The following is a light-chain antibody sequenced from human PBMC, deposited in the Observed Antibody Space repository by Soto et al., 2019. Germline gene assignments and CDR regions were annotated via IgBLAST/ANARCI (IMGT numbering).Light chain of an antibody. J-gene: IGKJ5*01. CDR2: GAS. Sequence: LYPKRIDTRSRRNSKSVSSSYLAWYQQKPGQAPRLLIYGASSRATGIPDRFSGSGSGTVCARTVVRVLPVDCALDYCQQSGRPLGAIAQGTRLEIK. V-gene: IGKV3-20*01. CDR1: KSVSSSY. CDR3: QQSGRPLGA.